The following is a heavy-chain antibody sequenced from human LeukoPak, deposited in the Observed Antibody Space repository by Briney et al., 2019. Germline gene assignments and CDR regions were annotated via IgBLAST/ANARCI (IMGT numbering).Heavy chain of an antibody. D-gene: IGHD5-24*01. CDR1: GGSFSGYY. J-gene: IGHJ6*03. CDR2: INHSGST. Sequence: SETLSLTCAVYGGSFSGYYWSWIRQPPGKGLEWIGEINHSGSTNYNPSLKSRVTISVDTSKNQFSLKLSSVTAADTAVYYRATLDGSTSSFRTPSPHYRRSSSPSNSPYYYYYMDVWGKGTTVTISS. CDR3: ATLDGSTSSFRTPSPHYRRSSSPSNSPYYYYYMDV. V-gene: IGHV4-34*01.